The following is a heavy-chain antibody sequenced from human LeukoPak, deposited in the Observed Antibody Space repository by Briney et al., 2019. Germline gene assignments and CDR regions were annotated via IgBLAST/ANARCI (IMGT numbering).Heavy chain of an antibody. J-gene: IGHJ4*02. CDR1: GFIFSSYT. CDR2: ISDSGGST. CDR3: AKRHPSVTTFDY. D-gene: IGHD4-17*01. Sequence: GGSLGLSCAASGFIFSSYTMTWVRQAPGKGLEWVSGISDSGGSTYYADSVKGRFTISRDNSKNTLYLQMNSLRAEDTAVYFCAKRHPSVTTFDYWGQGTLVTVSS. V-gene: IGHV3-23*01.